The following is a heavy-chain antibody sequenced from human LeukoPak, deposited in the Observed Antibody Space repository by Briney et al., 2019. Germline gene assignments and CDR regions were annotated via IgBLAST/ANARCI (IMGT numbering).Heavy chain of an antibody. CDR1: GFTFSSYS. D-gene: IGHD6-19*01. Sequence: PGGSLRLSCAASGFTFSSYSMNWVRQAPGKGLEWVSSISSSSYIYYADSVKGRFTISRDNAKNSLYLQMNSLRAEDTAVYYCARGPGYSSGWYPRWGQGTLVTVSS. CDR2: ISSSSYI. CDR3: ARGPGYSSGWYPR. J-gene: IGHJ4*02. V-gene: IGHV3-21*01.